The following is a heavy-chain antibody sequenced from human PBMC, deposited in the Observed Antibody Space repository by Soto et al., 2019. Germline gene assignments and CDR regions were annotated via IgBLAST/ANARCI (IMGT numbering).Heavy chain of an antibody. D-gene: IGHD2-2*01. CDR3: ARGRRIVVVPSHRYYHYYLAV. Sequence: ASVKVSCKASGYTFTSYYMHWVRQAPGQGLEWMGIINPSGGSTSYAQKFQGRVTMTRDTSTSTVYMELSSLRSEDTAVYYCARGRRIVVVPSHRYYHYYLAVRAKGTTVPVSS. CDR1: GYTFTSYY. V-gene: IGHV1-46*01. CDR2: INPSGGST. J-gene: IGHJ6*03.